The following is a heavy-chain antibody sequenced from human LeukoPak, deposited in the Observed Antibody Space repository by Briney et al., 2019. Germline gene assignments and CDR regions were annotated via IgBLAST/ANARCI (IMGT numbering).Heavy chain of an antibody. CDR1: GGTFSSYA. J-gene: IGHJ3*02. D-gene: IGHD1-7*01. V-gene: IGHV1-69*13. CDR2: IIPIFGTA. CDR3: ARGTTAGTTYAFDI. Sequence: SVKVSCKASGGTFSSYAISWVRQAPGQGLEWMGGIIPIFGTANYAQKFQGRVTITADESTSTAYMELSSLRSEDTAVYYCARGTTAGTTYAFDIWGQGTMVTVSS.